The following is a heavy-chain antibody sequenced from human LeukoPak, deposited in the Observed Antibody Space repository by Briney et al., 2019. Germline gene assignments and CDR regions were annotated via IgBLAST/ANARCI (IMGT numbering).Heavy chain of an antibody. J-gene: IGHJ5*02. CDR2: IYYSGST. CDR1: GDSTSSDRYY. CDR3: ARGEDIVVVPAAPEEGWFDP. Sequence: SSETLSLTCTISGDSTSSDRYYGGWVRQPPGKGLEWIGNIYYSGSTNYNPSLKSRVTISVDTSKNQFSLKLSSVTAADTAVYYCARGEDIVVVPAAPEEGWFDPWGQGTLVTVSS. V-gene: IGHV4-39*07. D-gene: IGHD2-2*01.